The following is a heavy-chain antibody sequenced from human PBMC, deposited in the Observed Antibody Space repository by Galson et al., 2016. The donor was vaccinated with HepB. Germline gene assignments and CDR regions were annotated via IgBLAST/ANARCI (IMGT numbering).Heavy chain of an antibody. V-gene: IGHV3-33*01. J-gene: IGHJ4*02. Sequence: SLRLSCAASGFTFSRFGRHWVRQAPGKGLESVAVIWFDGSDAYYGDSVKGRFTISKDNSNNMLYLQMNSLRVEDTAVYYCARDLWGDCRTTTCSHLDSWGQGTLVTVSS. CDR3: ARDLWGDCRTTTCSHLDS. D-gene: IGHD1-14*01. CDR2: IWFDGSDA. CDR1: GFTFSRFG.